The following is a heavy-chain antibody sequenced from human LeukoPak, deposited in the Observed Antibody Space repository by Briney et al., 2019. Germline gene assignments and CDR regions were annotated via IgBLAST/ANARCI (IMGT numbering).Heavy chain of an antibody. CDR1: GGSISSYD. V-gene: IGHV4-59*01. Sequence: SETLSLTCTVSGGSISSYDWSWIRQPPRKGLERMGYIYYSGSTNYNPSLNIRVTISVDTSKNQFSLKLRSVTAADTAVYYCARDRGYSYGLDYWGQGPLVTVSS. CDR3: ARDRGYSYGLDY. D-gene: IGHD5-18*01. CDR2: IYYSGST. J-gene: IGHJ4*02.